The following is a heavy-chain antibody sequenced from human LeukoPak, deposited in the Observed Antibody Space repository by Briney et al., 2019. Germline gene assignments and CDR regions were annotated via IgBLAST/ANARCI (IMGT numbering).Heavy chain of an antibody. D-gene: IGHD3-16*01. CDR2: ISYDGSNK. CDR1: GFTFSSYA. CDR3: ARGLGGAYYGMDV. J-gene: IGHJ6*02. Sequence: GGSLRLSCAASGFTFSSYAMHWVRPAPGKGLERVAVISYDGSNKYYADTVKGRFTISRDNSKNTLYLQMNSLRAEDTAVYYCARGLGGAYYGMDVWGQGTTVTVSS. V-gene: IGHV3-30-3*01.